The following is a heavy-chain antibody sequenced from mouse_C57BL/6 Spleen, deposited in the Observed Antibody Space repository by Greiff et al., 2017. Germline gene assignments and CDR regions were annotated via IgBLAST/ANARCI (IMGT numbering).Heavy chain of an antibody. CDR2: INPNNGGT. Sequence: EVQLQQSGPELVKPGASVKISCKASGYTFTDYYMNWVKQSHGKSLEWIGDINPNNGGTSYNQKFKGKATLTVDKYSSTAYMELRSLTSEDSAVYYCARDYYGSRLDYWGQGTTLTVSS. J-gene: IGHJ2*01. CDR3: ARDYYGSRLDY. D-gene: IGHD1-1*01. CDR1: GYTFTDYY. V-gene: IGHV1-26*01.